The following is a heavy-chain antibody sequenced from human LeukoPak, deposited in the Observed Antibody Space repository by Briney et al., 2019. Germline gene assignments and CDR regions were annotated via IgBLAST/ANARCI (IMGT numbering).Heavy chain of an antibody. Sequence: GGSLRLSCAASGFTFSSYWMSWVRQAPGKGLEWVANIKQDGSEKYYVDSVKGRFTISGDNAKNSLYLQMNSLRAEDTAVYYCATEGFTYYDFWSGYSNFDYWGQGTLVTVSS. J-gene: IGHJ4*02. D-gene: IGHD3-3*01. CDR1: GFTFSSYW. V-gene: IGHV3-7*01. CDR3: ATEGFTYYDFWSGYSNFDY. CDR2: IKQDGSEK.